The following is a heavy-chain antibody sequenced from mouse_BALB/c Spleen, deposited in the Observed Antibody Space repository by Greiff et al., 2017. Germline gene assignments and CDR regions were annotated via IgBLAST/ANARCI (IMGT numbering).Heavy chain of an antibody. Sequence: QVQLKESGPGLVAPSQSLSITCTVSGFSLTGYGVNWVRQPPGKGLEWLGMIWGDGSTDYNSALKSRLSISKDNSKSQVFLKMNSLQTDDTARYYCARDRDYGSSLYYAMDYWGQGTSVTVSS. D-gene: IGHD1-1*01. CDR3: ARDRDYGSSLYYAMDY. J-gene: IGHJ4*01. CDR2: IWGDGST. V-gene: IGHV2-6-7*01. CDR1: GFSLTGYG.